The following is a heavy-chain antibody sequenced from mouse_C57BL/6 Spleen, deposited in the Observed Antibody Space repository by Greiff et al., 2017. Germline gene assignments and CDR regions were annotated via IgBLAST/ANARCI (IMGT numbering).Heavy chain of an antibody. V-gene: IGHV1-64*01. CDR3: AREWLTWVFAD. CDR1: GYTFTSYW. J-gene: IGHJ3*01. CDR2: IHPNSGST. D-gene: IGHD1-3*01. Sequence: QVQLQQPGAELVKPGASVKLSCKASGYTFTSYWMHWVKQRPGQGLEWIGMIHPNSGSTNYNEKFKSKATLTVDTSSSTAYMQLSSLTSEDSAVYYCAREWLTWVFADWGQGTLVTAAA.